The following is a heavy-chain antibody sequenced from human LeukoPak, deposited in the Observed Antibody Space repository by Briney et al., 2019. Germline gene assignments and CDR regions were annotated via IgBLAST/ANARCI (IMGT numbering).Heavy chain of an antibody. CDR3: AKDKRGSGWLYYYHMDV. Sequence: GGSLRLSCAASGFSFSSYSMNWVRQAPGKGLEWVSSISGSSSYIYYADSVKGRFTISRDNAKNSLYLQMDSLRPEDTAVYYCAKDKRGSGWLYYYHMDVWGKGTTVTISS. CDR2: ISGSSSYI. J-gene: IGHJ6*03. D-gene: IGHD6-19*01. CDR1: GFSFSSYS. V-gene: IGHV3-21*01.